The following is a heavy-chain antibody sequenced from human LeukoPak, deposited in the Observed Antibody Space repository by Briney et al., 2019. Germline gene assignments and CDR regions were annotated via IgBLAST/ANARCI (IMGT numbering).Heavy chain of an antibody. Sequence: PSETLSLTCSVSGGSISSHYWNWIRQSPGKGLEWIAYIYYSGSTNYNPSLKSRVTISIDTSKNQFSLNLSSVTTADTAVYYCASYSSSYAAFDMWGQGTMVTVSS. CDR3: ASYSSSYAAFDM. CDR1: GGSISSHY. V-gene: IGHV4-59*11. D-gene: IGHD6-6*01. CDR2: IYYSGST. J-gene: IGHJ3*02.